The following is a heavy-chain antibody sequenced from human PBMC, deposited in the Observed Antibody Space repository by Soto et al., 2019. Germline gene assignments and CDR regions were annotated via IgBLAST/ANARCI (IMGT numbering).Heavy chain of an antibody. Sequence: PSETLSLTCTVSGGSISSYYWSWIRQPAGKGLEWIGRIYTSGSTNYNPSLKSRVTMSVDTSKNQFSLKLSSVTAADTAAYYCARHIAASCRYHQDVMDFCGQRTTVT. D-gene: IGHD2-15*01. V-gene: IGHV4-4*07. CDR1: GGSISSYY. J-gene: IGHJ6*02. CDR3: ARHIAASCRYHQDVMDF. CDR2: IYTSGST.